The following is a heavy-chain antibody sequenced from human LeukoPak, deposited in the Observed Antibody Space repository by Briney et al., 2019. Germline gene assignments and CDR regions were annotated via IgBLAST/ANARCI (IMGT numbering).Heavy chain of an antibody. V-gene: IGHV3-33*01. CDR1: GFTFSSYG. Sequence: HTGGSLRLSCAASGFTFSSYGMHWVRQAPGKGLEWVAVIWYDGSNKYYADSVKGRFTISRDNSKNTLYLQMSSLRAEDTAVYYCARDGSSSWLFDYWGQGTLVTVSS. D-gene: IGHD6-13*01. J-gene: IGHJ4*02. CDR2: IWYDGSNK. CDR3: ARDGSSSWLFDY.